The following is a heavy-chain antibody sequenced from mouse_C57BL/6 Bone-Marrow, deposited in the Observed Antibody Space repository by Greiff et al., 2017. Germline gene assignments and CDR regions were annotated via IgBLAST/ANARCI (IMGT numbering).Heavy chain of an antibody. CDR1: GFTFSDYG. J-gene: IGHJ1*03. V-gene: IGHV5-15*01. D-gene: IGHD2-5*01. CDR3: ARDSNSRYFDV. Sequence: EVKLVESGGGLVQPGGSLKLSCAASGFTFSDYGMAWVRQAPRKGPEWVAFISNLAYSIYYADTVTGRFTISRENAKNTLYLEMSSLRSEDTAMYYCARDSNSRYFDVWGTGTTVTVSS. CDR2: ISNLAYSI.